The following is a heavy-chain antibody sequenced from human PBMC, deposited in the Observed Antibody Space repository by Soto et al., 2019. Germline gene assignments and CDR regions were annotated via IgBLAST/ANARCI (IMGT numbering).Heavy chain of an antibody. J-gene: IGHJ4*02. CDR2: IDPSDSYT. D-gene: IGHD6-13*01. CDR1: GYSFSSYG. V-gene: IGHV5-10-1*01. Sequence: PGASLKISCKGSGYSFSSYGICWVLQIPGKGLEWMGRIDPSDSYTNYSPSFQGHVTISADKSISTAYLQWSSLKASDTAMYYCARLPLAAAYSDANSWGQGTLGTGSS. CDR3: ARLPLAAAYSDANS.